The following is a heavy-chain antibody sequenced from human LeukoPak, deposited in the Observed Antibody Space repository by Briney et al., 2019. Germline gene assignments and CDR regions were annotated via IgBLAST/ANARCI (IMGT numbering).Heavy chain of an antibody. J-gene: IGHJ4*02. CDR2: IKQDGSEK. Sequence: PGGSLRLSCADSGFAFSTYWMSWVRQAPGKGLEWVANIKQDGSEKYYVDSVKGRFTISRDNAKNSLYLQMNSLRAEDTAVYYCARYYNWNSLDYSGQGTLVTVSS. CDR1: GFAFSTYW. D-gene: IGHD1-20*01. CDR3: ARYYNWNSLDY. V-gene: IGHV3-7*05.